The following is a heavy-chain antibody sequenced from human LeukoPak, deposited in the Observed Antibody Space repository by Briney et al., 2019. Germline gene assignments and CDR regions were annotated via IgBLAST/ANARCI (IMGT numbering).Heavy chain of an antibody. V-gene: IGHV4-38-2*02. CDR3: ARAQPDYSNYGQPGPDAFDI. Sequence: PSETLSLTCTVSGYSISSGYYWGWTRQPPGKGLEWIGSIYHSGSTYYNPSLKSRVTISVDTSKNQFSLKLSSVTAADTAVYYCARAQPDYSNYGQPGPDAFDIWGQGTMVTVSS. D-gene: IGHD4-11*01. CDR2: IYHSGST. CDR1: GYSISSGYY. J-gene: IGHJ3*02.